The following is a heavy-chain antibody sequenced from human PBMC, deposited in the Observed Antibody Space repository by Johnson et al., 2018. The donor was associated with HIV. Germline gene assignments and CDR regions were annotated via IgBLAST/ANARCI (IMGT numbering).Heavy chain of an antibody. D-gene: IGHD3-22*01. CDR1: GFTFSSYA. CDR3: AREGNYYDSSSHVFDI. Sequence: HVQLVESGGGVVQPGRSLRLSCAASGFTFSSYAMHWVRQAPGKGLEWVAVISHDGSNKYYADSVRGRFTISRDKSRNTLYLQMNSLRAEDTAVHYCAREGNYYDSSSHVFDIWGQGTMVTVSS. V-gene: IGHV3-30-3*01. J-gene: IGHJ3*02. CDR2: ISHDGSNK.